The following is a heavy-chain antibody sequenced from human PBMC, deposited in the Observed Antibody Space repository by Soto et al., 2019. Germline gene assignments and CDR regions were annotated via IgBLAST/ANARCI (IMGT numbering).Heavy chain of an antibody. V-gene: IGHV4-59*01. J-gene: IGHJ4*02. Sequence: LETLSLTCAVSGGSISSYYLSWIRQPPGKGLEYIGNIYYSGSTNYDPSLKSRVTISVDTSKNQFSLKLSSVTAADTAVYYCARFEGCSGTICYYLDYWGQGTLVTVPS. CDR2: IYYSGST. D-gene: IGHD2-15*01. CDR1: GGSISSYY. CDR3: ARFEGCSGTICYYLDY.